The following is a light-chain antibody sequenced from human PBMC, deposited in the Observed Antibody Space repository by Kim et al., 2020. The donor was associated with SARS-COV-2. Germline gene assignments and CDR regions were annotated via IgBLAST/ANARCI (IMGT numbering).Light chain of an antibody. J-gene: IGLJ1*01. CDR2: GKN. CDR3: NSRDSSGNYV. CDR1: SLRSYY. V-gene: IGLV3-19*01. Sequence: VAVGQTVRITCQRESLRSYYASWYQQKPGQAPVLVIYGKNNRPSGIPDRFSGSSSGNTASLTITGAQAEDEADYYCNSRDSSGNYVFGTGTKVTVL.